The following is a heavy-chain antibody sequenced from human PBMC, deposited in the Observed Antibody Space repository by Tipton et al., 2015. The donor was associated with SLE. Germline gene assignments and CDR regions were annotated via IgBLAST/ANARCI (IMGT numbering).Heavy chain of an antibody. Sequence: SLRLSCTASGFTFGDYAMHWVRQAPGKGLEWVSSISAYGGTTYYADSVKGRFIISRDNSKNALFLQMKSLRAEGTAVYYCAREEVFLDAFDIWGQGTMVTVSS. V-gene: IGHV3-23*01. CDR3: AREEVFLDAFDI. CDR2: ISAYGGTT. J-gene: IGHJ3*02. CDR1: GFTFGDYA. D-gene: IGHD1-14*01.